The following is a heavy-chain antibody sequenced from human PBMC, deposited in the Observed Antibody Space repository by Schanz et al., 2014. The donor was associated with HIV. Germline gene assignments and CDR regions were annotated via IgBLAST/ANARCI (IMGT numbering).Heavy chain of an antibody. CDR1: GFTLRNSW. V-gene: IGHV3-7*03. CDR3: AKVTPLRCLDY. J-gene: IGHJ4*02. Sequence: EVQLVESGGGLVQPGGSLRLSCEASGFTLRNSWMTWVRQAPGQGLEWVANINPDETDKKYADSVKGRFTISRDNSRNTLYLQMNSLRAEDTAVYYCAKVTPLRCLDYWGQGTLVTVSS. D-gene: IGHD4-17*01. CDR2: INPDETDK.